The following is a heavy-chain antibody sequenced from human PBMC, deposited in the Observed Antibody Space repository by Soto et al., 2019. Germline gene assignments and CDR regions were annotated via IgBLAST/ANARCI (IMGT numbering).Heavy chain of an antibody. V-gene: IGHV1-46*01. CDR2: INPSGGST. CDR3: AREGEGILRFLEWSRPAHGMDV. CDR1: EYTFTSYY. Sequence: GASVKVSCKASEYTFTSYYMHWVRQAPGQGLEWMGIINPSGGSTSYAQKFQGRVTMTRDTSTSTVYMELSSLRSEDTAVYYCAREGEGILRFLEWSRPAHGMDVWGQGTTVTVSS. D-gene: IGHD3-3*01. J-gene: IGHJ6*02.